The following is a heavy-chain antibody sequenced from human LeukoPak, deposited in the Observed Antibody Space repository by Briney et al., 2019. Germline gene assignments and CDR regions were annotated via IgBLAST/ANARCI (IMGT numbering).Heavy chain of an antibody. CDR3: ARDSGEALWFGELLWKSDAFDI. D-gene: IGHD3-10*01. J-gene: IGHJ3*02. CDR1: GFTVSDTC. CDR2: IYSDGAT. V-gene: IGHV3-53*01. Sequence: GGSLRLSCAASGFTVSDTCMSWVRQAPGKGLEWVSVIYSDGATYYADSVKGRFTISRDNSKNTLYLQMNTLSAEDTAVYYCARDSGEALWFGELLWKSDAFDIWGQGTMVTVSS.